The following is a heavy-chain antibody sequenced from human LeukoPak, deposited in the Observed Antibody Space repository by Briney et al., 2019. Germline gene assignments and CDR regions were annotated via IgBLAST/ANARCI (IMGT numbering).Heavy chain of an antibody. V-gene: IGHV3-73*01. D-gene: IGHD6-13*01. Sequence: GGSLRLSCAASGFTFSGSSTHWVRQASGKGLEWVGLIRTQANIYATAYAASVTGRFTVSRDDSKDTSYLQMNSLKTEDTALYFCTTSYSGNSWYDWFGPWGQGTLVTVSS. CDR1: GFTFSGSS. CDR3: TTSYSGNSWYDWFGP. J-gene: IGHJ5*02. CDR2: IRTQANIYAT.